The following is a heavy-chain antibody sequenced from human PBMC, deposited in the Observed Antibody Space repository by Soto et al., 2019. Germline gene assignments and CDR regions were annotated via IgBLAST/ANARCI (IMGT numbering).Heavy chain of an antibody. Sequence: EVQVLESGGGSVHPGGSLRLSCAASGFTFSNFAMGWVRHAPGTGLEWVSEITGSTGSTYYADSVRGRFFISRDNSKNTVHLQMNSLRVEDTAVYYCVKDTSSFPYYMDVWGKGTTVTASS. D-gene: IGHD2-2*01. J-gene: IGHJ6*03. CDR1: GFTFSNFA. CDR3: VKDTSSFPYYMDV. V-gene: IGHV3-23*01. CDR2: ITGSTGST.